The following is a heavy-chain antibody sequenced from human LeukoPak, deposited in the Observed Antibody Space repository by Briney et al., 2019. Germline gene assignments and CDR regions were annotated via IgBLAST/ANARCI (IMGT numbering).Heavy chain of an antibody. V-gene: IGHV3-21*01. D-gene: IGHD6-25*01. CDR1: GFTFSSYS. Sequence: GGSLRLSCAASGFTFSSYSMNWVRQAPGKGLEWVSSISSSSSYIYYADSVKGRFTISRDNAKNSLYLQMNSLRAEDTAVYYCARVRSGYGQYYFDYWGQGTLVTVSS. CDR2: ISSSSSYI. CDR3: ARVRSGYGQYYFDY. J-gene: IGHJ4*02.